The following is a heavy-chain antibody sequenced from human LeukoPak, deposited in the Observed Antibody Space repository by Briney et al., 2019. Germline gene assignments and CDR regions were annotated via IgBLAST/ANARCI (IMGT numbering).Heavy chain of an antibody. J-gene: IGHJ4*02. CDR3: ARLREIPVFGVVTKSTSYFDY. CDR2: IRYDGSNK. Sequence: GGSLRLSCAASGFTFSSYGMHWVRQAPGKGLEWVAFIRYDGSNKYYADSVKGRFTISRDNAKNSLYLQMNSLRAEDTAVYYCARLREIPVFGVVTKSTSYFDYWGQGTLVPVSS. D-gene: IGHD3-3*01. V-gene: IGHV3-30*02. CDR1: GFTFSSYG.